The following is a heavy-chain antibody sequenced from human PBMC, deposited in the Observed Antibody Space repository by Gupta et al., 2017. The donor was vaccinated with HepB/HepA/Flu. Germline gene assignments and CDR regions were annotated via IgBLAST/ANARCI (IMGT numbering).Heavy chain of an antibody. V-gene: IGHV1-8*03. J-gene: IGHJ4*02. CDR1: GYTFTSYD. D-gene: IGHD3-3*01. Sequence: QVQLVQSGAEVKKPGASVKVSCKASGYTFTSYDINWVRQATGQGLEWMGWMNPNSGNTGYAQKFQGRVTITRNTSISTAYMELSSLRSEDTAVYYCARVVRGITIFGVVTYYFDYWGQGTLVTVSS. CDR2: MNPNSGNT. CDR3: ARVVRGITIFGVVTYYFDY.